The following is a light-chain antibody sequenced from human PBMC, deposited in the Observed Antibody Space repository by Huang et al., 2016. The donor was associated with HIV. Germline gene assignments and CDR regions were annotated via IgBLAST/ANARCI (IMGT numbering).Light chain of an antibody. J-gene: IGKJ4*01. CDR3: QQSYSTPLT. Sequence: IQMTQSPSSLSASVGDRATITCRSSQTIRNYLNWYQQKPGKAPNLLIFPTSRLEGGVPPRFSGGGSGTEFTLTINSLQPEDFATYYCQQSYSTPLTFGGGTKVEIK. CDR2: PTS. CDR1: QTIRNY. V-gene: IGKV1-39*01.